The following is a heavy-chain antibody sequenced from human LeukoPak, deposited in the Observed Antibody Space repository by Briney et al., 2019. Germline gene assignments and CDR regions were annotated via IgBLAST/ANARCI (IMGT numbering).Heavy chain of an antibody. V-gene: IGHV1-46*01. Sequence: ASVKVSCKASGYTFTSYYMHWVRQAPGQGLEWMGIIDPSGGSTSYAQKFQGRVTMTRDMSTSTVYMELSSLRSEDTAVYYCARDGGYCTNGVCYTIDYWGQGTLVTVSS. J-gene: IGHJ4*02. CDR2: IDPSGGST. CDR3: ARDGGYCTNGVCYTIDY. D-gene: IGHD2-8*01. CDR1: GYTFTSYY.